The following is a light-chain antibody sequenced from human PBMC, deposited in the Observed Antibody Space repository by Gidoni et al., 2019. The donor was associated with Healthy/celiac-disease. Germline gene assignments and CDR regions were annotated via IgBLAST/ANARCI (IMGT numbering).Light chain of an antibody. CDR1: SSNIGSNA. CDR2: SNN. CDR3: SAWDDSLNGYV. V-gene: IGLV1-44*01. Sequence: QTVQTQPTSASGTPGQRVTISCSGRSSNIGSNAVNLYPLLPGAAPNLLIFSNNQPPSGVPDRFSGSKSGTSASLAISGLLSEHEADYYCSAWDDSLNGYVFGTGTKFTVL. J-gene: IGLJ1*01.